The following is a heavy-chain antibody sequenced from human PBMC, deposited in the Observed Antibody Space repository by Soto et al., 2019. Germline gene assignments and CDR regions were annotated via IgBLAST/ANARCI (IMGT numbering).Heavy chain of an antibody. Sequence: QVQLVESGGGVVQPGRSLRLSCAASGFTFSSYGMHWVRQAPGKGLEWVAVISYDGSNKYYADSVKGRFTISRDNSKNTLYLQMNSLRAEDTAVSYCANGPLRYYYDSSGADGMDVWGQGTTVTVSS. J-gene: IGHJ6*02. D-gene: IGHD3-22*01. CDR1: GFTFSSYG. CDR2: ISYDGSNK. CDR3: ANGPLRYYYDSSGADGMDV. V-gene: IGHV3-30*18.